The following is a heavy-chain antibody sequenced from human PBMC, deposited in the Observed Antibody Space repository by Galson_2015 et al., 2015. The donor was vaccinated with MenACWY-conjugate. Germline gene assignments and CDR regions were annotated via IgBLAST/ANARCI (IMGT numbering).Heavy chain of an antibody. D-gene: IGHD3-10*01. CDR3: AKVIYGARYYLEH. Sequence: SLRLSCAASGFGFDDYAMSWVRQAPGKGLQWVAGVGRGGGSTYYTDPVRGRFTISRDNSKNTLDLQMDSLRVEDTAVYYCAKVIYGARYYLEHWGQGSLVIVTS. V-gene: IGHV3-23*01. CDR1: GFGFDDYA. CDR2: VGRGGGST. J-gene: IGHJ4*02.